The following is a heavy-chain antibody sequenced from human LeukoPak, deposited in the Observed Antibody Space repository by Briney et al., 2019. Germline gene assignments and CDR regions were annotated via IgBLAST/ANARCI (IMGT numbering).Heavy chain of an antibody. CDR2: ASYDGYNK. CDR3: AKDKIAVTATSFDS. J-gene: IGHJ4*02. Sequence: WRSLRLSCAASGFIFSGYAMHWVRQGPGKGRVWVALASYDGYNKYYADSVKDRFTTARDTSTNTLYLEMKSLRAEETAVYYCAKDKIAVTATSFDSWSQGELVTVSS. CDR1: GFIFSGYA. V-gene: IGHV3-30*18. D-gene: IGHD2-21*02.